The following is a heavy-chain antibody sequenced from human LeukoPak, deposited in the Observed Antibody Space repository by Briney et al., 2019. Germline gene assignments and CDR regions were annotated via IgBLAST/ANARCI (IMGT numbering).Heavy chain of an antibody. CDR2: IGVGFDA. D-gene: IGHD4-23*01. V-gene: IGHV3-13*04. Sequence: HPGGSLRLSCAASGFTFSTYDMHWVRQATGKGLEWVSGIGVGFDAYYPGSVKGRFTISRDNDKKSLFLEMSNLGAGDTALYFCLARKRLNGGRSSGDDYWGQGTLVTVSS. CDR1: GFTFSTYD. CDR3: LARKRLNGGRSSGDDY. J-gene: IGHJ4*02.